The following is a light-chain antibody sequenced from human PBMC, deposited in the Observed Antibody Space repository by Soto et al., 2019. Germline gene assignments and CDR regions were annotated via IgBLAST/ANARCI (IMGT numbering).Light chain of an antibody. J-gene: IGKJ5*01. V-gene: IGKV1-5*01. Sequence: RGAITCRDTQSISSWLAWYQQEPGKAPKLLIYDASSLESGVPSRFSGSGAGTDCTRTISCLQSEDFETDYCQQYYRYTITFGQGTRLEI. CDR1: QSISSW. CDR2: DAS. CDR3: QQYYRYTIT.